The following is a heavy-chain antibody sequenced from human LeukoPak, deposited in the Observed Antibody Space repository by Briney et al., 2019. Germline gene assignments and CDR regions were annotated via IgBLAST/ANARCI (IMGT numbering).Heavy chain of an antibody. Sequence: PSQTLSLTCTVSGGSISSGGYYWSWIRQHPGKGLEWIGYIYYSGSPYYNPSLKSRVTISVDTSKNQFSLKLSSVTAADTAVSYCARFLDYYDSSGYYYFYYYYYGMDVWGQGTTVTVSS. CDR1: GGSISSGGYY. CDR2: IYYSGSP. CDR3: ARFLDYYDSSGYYYFYYYYYGMDV. D-gene: IGHD3-22*01. J-gene: IGHJ6*02. V-gene: IGHV4-31*03.